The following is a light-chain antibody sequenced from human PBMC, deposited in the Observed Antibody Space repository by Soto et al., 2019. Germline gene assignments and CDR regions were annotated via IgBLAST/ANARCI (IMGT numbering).Light chain of an antibody. V-gene: IGLV2-14*03. CDR1: SSDVGAYNF. J-gene: IGLJ1*01. Sequence: QSVLTQPASVSGSPGQSITISCTGTSSDVGAYNFVSWHQQHPGKAPKLMIYNVCDRPSGISHRFSGSKSGNTASLTISGLQGEDEADYYCSAYTVSRTYVFGTGTKVTVL. CDR2: NVC. CDR3: SAYTVSRTYV.